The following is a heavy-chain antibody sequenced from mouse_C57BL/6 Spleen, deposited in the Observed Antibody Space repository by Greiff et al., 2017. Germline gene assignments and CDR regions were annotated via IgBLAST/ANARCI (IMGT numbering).Heavy chain of an antibody. J-gene: IGHJ2*01. CDR2: IYPGDGDT. CDR3: ARQGYYGPYYFDY. V-gene: IGHV1-82*01. CDR1: GYAFSSSW. D-gene: IGHD2-1*01. Sequence: QIQLQQSGPELVKPGASVKISCKASGYAFSSSWMNWVKQRPGKGLEWIGRIYPGDGDTNYNGKFKGKATLTADKSSSTAYMQLSSLTSEDSAVYFCARQGYYGPYYFDYWGQGTTLTVSS.